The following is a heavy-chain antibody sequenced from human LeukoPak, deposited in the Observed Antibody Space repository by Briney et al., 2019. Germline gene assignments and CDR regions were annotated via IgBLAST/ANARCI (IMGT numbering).Heavy chain of an antibody. J-gene: IGHJ4*02. CDR1: GFNFSNYN. CDR3: AKHGLPLVVISAPLDY. V-gene: IGHV3-48*01. Sequence: GGSLRLSCEASGFNFSNYNMNWVRQAPGRGLEWVSYITLSSTTIYYADSVKGRFTISRDNSRNTVYLQMNSLRAEDTAVYYCAKHGLPLVVISAPLDYWGQGTLVTVAS. D-gene: IGHD2-15*01. CDR2: ITLSSTTI.